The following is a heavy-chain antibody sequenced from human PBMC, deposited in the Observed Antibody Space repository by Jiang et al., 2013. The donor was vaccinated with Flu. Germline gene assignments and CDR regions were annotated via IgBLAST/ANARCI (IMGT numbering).Heavy chain of an antibody. Sequence: GPGLVKPSETLSLTCTVSGGSISSYYWSWIRQPPGKGLEWIGYIYYSGSTNYNPSLKSRVTISVDTSRNQFSLKLSSVTAADTAVYYCAERIGFWSGYVDYWGQGTLVTVSS. D-gene: IGHD3-3*01. CDR2: IYYSGST. CDR3: AERIGFWSGYVDY. J-gene: IGHJ4*02. CDR1: GGSISSYY. V-gene: IGHV4-59*01.